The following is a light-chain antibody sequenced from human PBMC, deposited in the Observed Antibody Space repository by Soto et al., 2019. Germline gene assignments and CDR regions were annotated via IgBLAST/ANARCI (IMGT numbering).Light chain of an antibody. CDR2: DAS. V-gene: IGKV3-11*01. CDR3: QQSSNWIFT. Sequence: EIVLTQSPATLSLSPGERATLSCRASQSVSSYLAWYQQKPGQAPRLLIYDASNRATGIPARFSGSGSGTDFTLTISSLEPEDFAVDYCQQSSNWIFTFGPGTKVYIK. CDR1: QSVSSY. J-gene: IGKJ3*01.